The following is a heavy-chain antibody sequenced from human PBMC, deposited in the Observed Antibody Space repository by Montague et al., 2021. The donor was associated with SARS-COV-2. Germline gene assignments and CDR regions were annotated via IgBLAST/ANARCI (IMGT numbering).Heavy chain of an antibody. D-gene: IGHD3-10*01. CDR1: GGSISSSNW. V-gene: IGHV4-4*02. CDR3: AREFRTYGYGGQYWYFDL. J-gene: IGHJ2*01. CDR2: IYHSGST. Sequence: SETLSLTCAVSGGSISSSNWWSWARQPPGKGLEWIGEIYHSGSTNYNPSLKSRVTISIDKSKNQFSLKLSSVTAADTAVYYCAREFRTYGYGGQYWYFDLWGRGTLVTVSS.